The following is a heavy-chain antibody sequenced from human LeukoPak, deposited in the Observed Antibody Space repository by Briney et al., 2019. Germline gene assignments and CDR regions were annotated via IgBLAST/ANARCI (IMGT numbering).Heavy chain of an antibody. CDR2: FDTDGSSA. D-gene: IGHD1-1*01. CDR3: ARGSSNWNNAFDI. V-gene: IGHV3-74*01. CDR1: GFTLTSDK. J-gene: IGHJ3*02. Sequence: GGSLRLSCAVSGFTLTSDKMHWVRQAPGKGLVWVSRFDTDGSSATYADSVRGRFTISRDNAKNTLYLQMNSLRAEDTAVYYCARGSSNWNNAFDIWGQGTMVTVSS.